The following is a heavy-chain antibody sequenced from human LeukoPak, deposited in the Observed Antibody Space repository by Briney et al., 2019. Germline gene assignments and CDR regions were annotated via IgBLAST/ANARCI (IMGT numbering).Heavy chain of an antibody. CDR2: INPNSGAT. Sequence: ASVKVSCKASGYTFTGYYIHWVRQAPGQGLEWMAWINPNSGATNYAQKFQGRVTMTRDTSISTAYMELSRLRSDDTAVYYCARGLVPAAADYYYGMDVWGQGTTVTVSS. J-gene: IGHJ6*02. D-gene: IGHD2-2*01. V-gene: IGHV1-2*02. CDR1: GYTFTGYY. CDR3: ARGLVPAAADYYYGMDV.